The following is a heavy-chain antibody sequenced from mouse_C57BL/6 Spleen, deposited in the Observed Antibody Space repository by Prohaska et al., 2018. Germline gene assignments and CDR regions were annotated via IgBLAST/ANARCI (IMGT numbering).Heavy chain of an antibody. V-gene: IGHV1-26*01. CDR3: ARAPYYYGSSLYYFDY. CDR2: INPNNGGT. D-gene: IGHD1-1*01. J-gene: IGHJ2*01. Sequence: HGKSLEWIGDINPNNGGTSYNQKFKGKATLTVDKSSSTAYMELRSLTSEDSAVYYCARAPYYYGSSLYYFDYWGQGTTLTVSS.